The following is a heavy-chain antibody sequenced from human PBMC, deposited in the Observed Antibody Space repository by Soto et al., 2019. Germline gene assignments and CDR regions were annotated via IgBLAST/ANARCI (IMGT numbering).Heavy chain of an antibody. D-gene: IGHD6-19*01. CDR1: GFTFSSYA. Sequence: HPGGSLRLSCAASGFTFSSYAMSWVRQAPGKGLEWVSAISGSGGSTYYADSVKGRFTISRDNSKNTLYLQMNSLRAEDTAVYYCAKDRRAVAGTHPTDFDYWGQGTLVTVSS. CDR2: ISGSGGST. J-gene: IGHJ4*02. CDR3: AKDRRAVAGTHPTDFDY. V-gene: IGHV3-23*01.